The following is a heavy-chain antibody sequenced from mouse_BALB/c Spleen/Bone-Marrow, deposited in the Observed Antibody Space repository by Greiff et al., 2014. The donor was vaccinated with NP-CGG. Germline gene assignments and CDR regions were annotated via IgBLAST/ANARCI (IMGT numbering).Heavy chain of an antibody. Sequence: EVQLQQSGPDLVKPSQSLSLTCTVTGYSITNGYGWHWIRQIPGNKLEWMGYIHYSGNTNYNPSLKSRVSITRDTSENQFFLQLNSVTTDDTATYYCVRETTVVADFDYWGQGTTLTVSS. D-gene: IGHD1-1*01. CDR3: VRETTVVADFDY. J-gene: IGHJ2*01. V-gene: IGHV3-1*02. CDR2: IHYSGNT. CDR1: GYSITNGYG.